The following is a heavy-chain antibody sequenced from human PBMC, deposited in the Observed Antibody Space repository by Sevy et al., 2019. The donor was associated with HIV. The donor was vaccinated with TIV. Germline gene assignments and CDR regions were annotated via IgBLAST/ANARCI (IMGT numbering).Heavy chain of an antibody. CDR3: VREDINAPRTLLSFDI. CDR1: GYIFSDYN. J-gene: IGHJ3*02. CDR2: INPNSGVT. D-gene: IGHD3-3*01. V-gene: IGHV1-2*06. Sequence: GASVKVSCKTTGYIFSDYNMHWVRQAPGQGLEWMALINPNSGVTIYAHNFRGRVSVTRDTSRSTAYMELSGLTSDDTAVYYCVREDINAPRTLLSFDIWGQGTMVTVSS.